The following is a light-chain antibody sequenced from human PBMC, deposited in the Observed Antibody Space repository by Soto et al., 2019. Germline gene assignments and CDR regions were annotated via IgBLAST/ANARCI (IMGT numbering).Light chain of an antibody. J-gene: IGLJ3*02. CDR2: TNN. V-gene: IGLV1-44*01. CDR1: SSNIGSNA. Sequence: QSSLTQPPSTSRTPGDSVTISCSGASSNIGSNAVNWYQQLPGTAPHLLIYTNNERPSGVPDRFSGSKSGTSASLAITGLQSEDEADYHCAAWDDSLNALVFGGG. CDR3: AAWDDSLNALV.